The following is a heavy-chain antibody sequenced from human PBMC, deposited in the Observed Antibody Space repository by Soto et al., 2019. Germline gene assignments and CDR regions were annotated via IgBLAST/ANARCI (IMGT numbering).Heavy chain of an antibody. D-gene: IGHD5-12*01. V-gene: IGHV4-34*01. CDR3: ASLSGYDFDFDY. CDR2: SGST. Sequence: SGSTNYNPSLKSRVTISVDTSKNQFSLKLSSVTAADTAVYYCASLSGYDFDFDYWGQGTLVTVSS. J-gene: IGHJ4*02.